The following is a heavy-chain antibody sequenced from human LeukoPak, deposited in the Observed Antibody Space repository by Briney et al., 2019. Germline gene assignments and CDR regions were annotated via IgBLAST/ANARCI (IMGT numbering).Heavy chain of an antibody. CDR3: VTALGPSPGWYYYMDV. Sequence: PGGSLRLSCAASGFTFSDHYMDWVRQAPGQGLEWVGRTRNKANSYTTEYAASVKGRFTISRDDSKNSLYLQMNSLRAEDTAVYYCVTALGPSPGWYYYMDVWGKGTTVTVSS. CDR2: TRNKANSYTT. D-gene: IGHD2-15*01. J-gene: IGHJ6*03. CDR1: GFTFSDHY. V-gene: IGHV3-72*01.